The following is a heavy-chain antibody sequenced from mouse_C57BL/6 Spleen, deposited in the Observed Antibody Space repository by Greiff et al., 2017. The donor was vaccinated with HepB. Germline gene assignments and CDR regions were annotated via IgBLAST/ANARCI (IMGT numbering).Heavy chain of an antibody. Sequence: EVKLVESGGGLVKPGGSLKLSCAASGFTFSDYGMHWVRQAPEKGLEWVAYISSGSSTIYYADTVKGRFTISRDNAKNTLFLQMTSLRSEDTAMYDCARPDLYDGYLFAYWGQGTLVTVSA. CDR3: ARPDLYDGYLFAY. CDR2: ISSGSSTI. J-gene: IGHJ3*01. V-gene: IGHV5-17*01. D-gene: IGHD2-3*01. CDR1: GFTFSDYG.